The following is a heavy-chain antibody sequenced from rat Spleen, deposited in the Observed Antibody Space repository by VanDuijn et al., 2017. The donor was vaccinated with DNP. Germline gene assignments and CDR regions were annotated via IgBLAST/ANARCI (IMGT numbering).Heavy chain of an antibody. D-gene: IGHD1-2*01. V-gene: IGHV5-19*01. Sequence: EVQLVESGGGLVQPGRSLKLSCAASGFTFSNYGMHWIRQAPTKGLEWVASISPSGGSTYYRDSVKGRFTISRDNAKSTLYLQMDSLRSEDTATYYCATGITIAAISTREPFDYWGQGVMVTVSS. CDR1: GFTFSNYG. CDR3: ATGITIAAISTREPFDY. CDR2: ISPSGGST. J-gene: IGHJ2*01.